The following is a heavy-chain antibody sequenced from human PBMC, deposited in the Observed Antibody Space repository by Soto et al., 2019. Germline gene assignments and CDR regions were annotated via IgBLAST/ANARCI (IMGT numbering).Heavy chain of an antibody. J-gene: IGHJ4*02. CDR2: VYYSGST. CDR1: GGSVSNSY. D-gene: IGHD3-16*01. CDR3: GRGRPHEGDLLVHSFDY. V-gene: IGHV4-59*02. Sequence: QVQLQESGPGLVKPSETLSLTCTVSGGSVSNSYWGWIRQPPGKGLEWVAYVYYSGSTNYNPSLAIRATISVDKPKNRSPLRMPSGTGAETPVYYWGRGRPHEGDLLVHSFDYWGQGTLVTVSS.